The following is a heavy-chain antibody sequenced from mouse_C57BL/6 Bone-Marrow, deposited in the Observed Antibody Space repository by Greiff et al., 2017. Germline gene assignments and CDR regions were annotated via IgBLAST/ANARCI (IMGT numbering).Heavy chain of an antibody. Sequence: QVQLKQPGAELVRPGTSVKLSCKASGYTFTSYWMHWVKQRPGQGLEWIGVIDPSDSYTNYNQKFKGKATLTVDTSSSTAYMQLSSLTSEDSAVYYCARSGGTAYWGQGTLVTVSA. CDR2: IDPSDSYT. V-gene: IGHV1-59*01. CDR1: GYTFTSYW. J-gene: IGHJ3*01. CDR3: ARSGGTAY. D-gene: IGHD3-3*01.